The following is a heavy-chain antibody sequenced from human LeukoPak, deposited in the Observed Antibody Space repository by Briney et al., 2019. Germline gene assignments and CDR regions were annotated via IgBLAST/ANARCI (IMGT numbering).Heavy chain of an antibody. CDR1: GFTFSNYW. CDR3: ASAGYGEYLQR. D-gene: IGHD5-18*01. V-gene: IGHV3-74*01. Sequence: GGSLRLSCAASGFTFSNYWMHWVRQAPGKGLVWVSRINTDGSDTTYADSVKGRFTISRDNAKNTLYLQMISLRAEDTAVYYCASAGYGEYLQRWGQCTLVTVSS. CDR2: INTDGSDT. J-gene: IGHJ1*01.